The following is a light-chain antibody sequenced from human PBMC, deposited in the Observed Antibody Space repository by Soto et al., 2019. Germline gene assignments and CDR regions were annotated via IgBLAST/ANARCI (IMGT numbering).Light chain of an antibody. V-gene: IGKV3-11*01. CDR3: QQRLNWPPG. Sequence: EVVLTQSPATLSLSPGDRATLSCRASQSVNNFLAWYQQKPGQTPRLLIYDASKRATGIPGRFSGSGSGTDFTLTISSLEPEDFAVYYCQQRLNWPPGFGQGTKVDIK. J-gene: IGKJ1*01. CDR1: QSVNNF. CDR2: DAS.